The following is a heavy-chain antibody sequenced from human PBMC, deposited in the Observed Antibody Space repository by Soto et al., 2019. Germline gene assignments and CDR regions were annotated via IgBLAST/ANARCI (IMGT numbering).Heavy chain of an antibody. CDR3: ARGRYGDY. Sequence: QVHLVQSGAEVKKPGASVKVSCKGSGYGFPTYGITWVRQAPGQGLEWMAWISAYNGNTNYAQKLQGRVTVTRDTSTSTAYMELRSLRSDDTAVYYCARGRYGDYWGQGALVTVSS. CDR1: GYGFPTYG. V-gene: IGHV1-18*01. D-gene: IGHD1-1*01. CDR2: ISAYNGNT. J-gene: IGHJ4*02.